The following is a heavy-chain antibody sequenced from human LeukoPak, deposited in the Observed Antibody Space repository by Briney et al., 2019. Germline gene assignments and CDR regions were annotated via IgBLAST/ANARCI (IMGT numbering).Heavy chain of an antibody. D-gene: IGHD5-18*01. CDR3: ARLPLDTTLIWMDV. Sequence: PSETLSLTCAVSGGSISSSNWWSWVRQPPGKGLEWIGEIYHSGSTNYNPSLKSRVTISVDTSRNQFSLKVSSLTAADTAVYYCARLPLDTTLIWMDVWGKGTTVTISS. CDR1: GGSISSSNW. V-gene: IGHV4-4*02. CDR2: IYHSGST. J-gene: IGHJ6*03.